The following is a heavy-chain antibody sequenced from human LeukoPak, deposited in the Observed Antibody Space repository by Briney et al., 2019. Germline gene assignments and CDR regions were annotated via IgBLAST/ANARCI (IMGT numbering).Heavy chain of an antibody. J-gene: IGHJ4*02. V-gene: IGHV3-21*04. CDR2: ISSSSSYI. CDR3: AKDISRIAARGYFDY. D-gene: IGHD6-6*01. CDR1: GFTFSSYS. Sequence: GGSLRLSCAASGFTFSSYSMNWVRQAPGKGLEWVSSISSSSSYIYYADSVKGRFTISRDNAKNSLYLQMNSLRAEDTALYYCAKDISRIAARGYFDYWGQGTLVTVSS.